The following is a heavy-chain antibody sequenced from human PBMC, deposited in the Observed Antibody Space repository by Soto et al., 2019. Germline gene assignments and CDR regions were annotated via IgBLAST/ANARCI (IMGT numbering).Heavy chain of an antibody. V-gene: IGHV3-30*18. CDR3: AKDLDIVVGVAVGQGYYCMDV. CDR1: GFTFSSYG. D-gene: IGHD2-15*01. CDR2: ISYDGSNK. Sequence: GGSLRLSCAASGFTFSSYGMHWVRQAPGKGLEWVAVISYDGSNKYYADSVKGRFTISRDNSKNTLYLQMNSLRAEETAVYYCAKDLDIVVGVAVGQGYYCMDVWGQGTTVTVSS. J-gene: IGHJ6*02.